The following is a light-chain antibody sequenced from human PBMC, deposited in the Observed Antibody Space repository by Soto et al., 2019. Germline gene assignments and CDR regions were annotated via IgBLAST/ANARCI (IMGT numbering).Light chain of an antibody. Sequence: EIVLTQSPGTLSFSPGERATLSCRASQSVSSNFLAWYQQKPGQAPRLLIYDASNRATGIPARFGGSGSGTDFTLTISSLEPEDFAVYYCQQRSNWLTFGQGTRLEIK. V-gene: IGKV3D-20*02. CDR3: QQRSNWLT. CDR2: DAS. CDR1: QSVSSNF. J-gene: IGKJ5*01.